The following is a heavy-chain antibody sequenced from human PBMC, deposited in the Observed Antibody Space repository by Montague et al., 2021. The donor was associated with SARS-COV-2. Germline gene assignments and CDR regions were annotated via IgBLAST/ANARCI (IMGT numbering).Heavy chain of an antibody. CDR2: IYHSGST. CDR3: ARVHPLWFGELLLDYYYYYGMDV. D-gene: IGHD3-10*01. CDR1: GGSISSRNW. Sequence: SETLSLTCAVSGGSISSRNWWSWVRQPPGKGLEWIGEIYHSGSTNYNPSLKSRVTISVDKSKNQFSLQLSSVTAADTAVYYCARVHPLWFGELLLDYYYYYGMDVWGQGTTVTVSS. V-gene: IGHV4-4*02. J-gene: IGHJ6*02.